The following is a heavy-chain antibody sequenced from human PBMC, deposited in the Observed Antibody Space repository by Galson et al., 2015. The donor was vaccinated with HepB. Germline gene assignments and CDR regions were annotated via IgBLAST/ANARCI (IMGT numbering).Heavy chain of an antibody. CDR2: IYQSGST. D-gene: IGHD3-22*01. CDR3: ARGLDSRSHFDY. J-gene: IGHJ4*02. CDR1: GDSIYSDGSS. V-gene: IGHV4-30-2*01. Sequence: TLSLTCAVSGDSIYSDGSSWSWIRQPPGKGLEWIAYIYQSGSTYYNPSLRGRGTISIDRSKNQFSLRLNSVTAAGTAVYYCARGLDSRSHFDYWGQGILVTVSP.